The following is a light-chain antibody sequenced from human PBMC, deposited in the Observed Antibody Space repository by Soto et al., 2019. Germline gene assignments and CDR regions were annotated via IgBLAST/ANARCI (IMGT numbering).Light chain of an antibody. CDR3: SSYAGGNNLV. Sequence: QSALTQPASVSGSPGQSITISCTGTSSDVGDYNYVSWYQQHPGKAPRLIIYEVSNRPSGVSNRFSGSKSGNTASLTVSGLQAEDEADYYCSSYAGGNNLVFGGGTKLTVL. V-gene: IGLV2-14*01. CDR1: SSDVGDYNY. CDR2: EVS. J-gene: IGLJ2*01.